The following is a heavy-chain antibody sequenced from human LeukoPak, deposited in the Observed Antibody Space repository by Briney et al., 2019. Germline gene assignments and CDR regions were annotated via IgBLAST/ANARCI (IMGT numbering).Heavy chain of an antibody. CDR3: ARESLGSYKTVVIVARGHDAFDM. V-gene: IGHV1-46*01. J-gene: IGHJ3*02. D-gene: IGHD3-22*01. CDR1: GYTFTKYY. Sequence: ASVKVSCKASGYTFTKYYIHWVGQAPGQGLEWMGIINPSAGSTNYAQKFQGRVTLTRDTSTSTVYMNVSNLRSEDTAVYYCARESLGSYKTVVIVARGHDAFDMWGQGTMVTVSS. CDR2: INPSAGST.